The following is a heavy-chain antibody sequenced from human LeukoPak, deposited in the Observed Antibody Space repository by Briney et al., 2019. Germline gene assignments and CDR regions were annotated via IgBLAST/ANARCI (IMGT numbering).Heavy chain of an antibody. D-gene: IGHD4-17*01. Sequence: PSETLSLTCTVSGGSISSSSYYWGWIRQPPGKGLEWIGSIYYSGSTYYNPSLKSRVTISVDTSKNQFSLKLSSVTAADTAVYYCARAVYGDYFLDAFDIWGQGTMVTVSS. CDR2: IYYSGST. CDR1: GGSISSSSYY. V-gene: IGHV4-39*07. J-gene: IGHJ3*02. CDR3: ARAVYGDYFLDAFDI.